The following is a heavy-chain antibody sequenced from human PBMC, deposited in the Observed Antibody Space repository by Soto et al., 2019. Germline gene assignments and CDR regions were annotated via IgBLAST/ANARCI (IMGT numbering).Heavy chain of an antibody. D-gene: IGHD3-22*01. CDR2: ISPIFDTA. J-gene: IGHJ3*02. CDR1: GGTFSSYA. CDR3: ARDPGGAYYYDSSALFALGAFDI. V-gene: IGHV1-69*01. Sequence: VSCKASGGTFSSYAISWVRQAPGQGLEWMGGISPIFDTANYAQKFQGRVTITADESTSTAYMELSSLRSEDTAVYYCARDPGGAYYYDSSALFALGAFDIWGQGTMVNVSS.